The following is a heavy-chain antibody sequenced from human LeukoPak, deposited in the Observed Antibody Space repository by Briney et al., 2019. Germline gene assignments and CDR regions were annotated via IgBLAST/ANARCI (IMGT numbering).Heavy chain of an antibody. CDR3: ARERDYGDYVRLDYYYYGMDV. V-gene: IGHV3-21*01. Sequence: GGSLRLSCAASGFTFSSYSMNWVRQAPGKGLEWVSSISSSSSYIYYADSVKGRFTIPRDNAKNSLYLQMNSLRAEDTAVYYCARERDYGDYVRLDYYYYGMDVWGQGATVTVSS. CDR2: ISSSSSYI. D-gene: IGHD4-17*01. J-gene: IGHJ6*01. CDR1: GFTFSSYS.